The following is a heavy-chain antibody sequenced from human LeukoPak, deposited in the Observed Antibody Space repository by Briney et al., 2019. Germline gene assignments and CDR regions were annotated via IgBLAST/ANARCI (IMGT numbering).Heavy chain of an antibody. CDR3: AKRYSSSSRTSYFFDY. CDR1: GFTFSTYA. CDR2: IIDSGGSA. J-gene: IGHJ4*02. D-gene: IGHD6-6*01. V-gene: IGHV3-23*01. Sequence: GGSLRLSCAASGFTFSTYAMSWVRQAPRKGLELVSAIIDSGGSAFYADSVKGRFTISRDNSKNTLNLQMNSLRAEDTAVYYCAKRYSSSSRTSYFFDYWGQGTLVTVSS.